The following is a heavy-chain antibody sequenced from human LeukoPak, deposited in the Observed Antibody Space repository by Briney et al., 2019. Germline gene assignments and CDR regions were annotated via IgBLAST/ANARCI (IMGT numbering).Heavy chain of an antibody. D-gene: IGHD3-16*01. CDR1: GFTFSSYG. Sequence: HPGGSLRLSCAASGFTFSSYGMHWVRQAPGKGLEWVAVISYDGNNKYYADSVRGRFTISRDNSKNTLYLQMNNLRAEDTAVYYCAKGNYGYYFDYWGQGTLVTVSS. CDR2: ISYDGNNK. V-gene: IGHV3-30*18. J-gene: IGHJ4*02. CDR3: AKGNYGYYFDY.